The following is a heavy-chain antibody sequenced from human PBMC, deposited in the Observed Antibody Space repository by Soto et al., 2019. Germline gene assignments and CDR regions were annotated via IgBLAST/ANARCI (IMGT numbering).Heavy chain of an antibody. D-gene: IGHD2-15*01. J-gene: IGHJ3*02. V-gene: IGHV3-23*01. CDR3: APHVSCSGGSCQYDAFAI. CDR2: IIDSGGST. Sequence: GGSLRLSCAASGLTFSSCAMGWVRQAPGKGLEWVSDIIDSGGSTYYADSVKGRFAMSRDTSENTLYLQMNSLGAEDTAAYYCAPHVSCSGGSCQYDAFAIRGQGTMVTVSS. CDR1: GLTFSSCA.